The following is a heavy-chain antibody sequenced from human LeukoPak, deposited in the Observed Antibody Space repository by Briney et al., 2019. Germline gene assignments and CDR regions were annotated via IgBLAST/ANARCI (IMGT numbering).Heavy chain of an antibody. J-gene: IGHJ4*01. D-gene: IGHD4-11*01. V-gene: IGHV1-3*01. CDR2: TNVANDYT. CDR1: GYTFTHYA. CDR3: ARDDFSTYAGLNYFDY. Sequence: ASVKVSSKASGYTFTHYAVHWVRQAPGQRLEWMGWTNVANDYTESSQKFQDRFIITSDPSATTVYMELSSLRSEDTAVYYCARDDFSTYAGLNYFDYWGHGSLVTVSS.